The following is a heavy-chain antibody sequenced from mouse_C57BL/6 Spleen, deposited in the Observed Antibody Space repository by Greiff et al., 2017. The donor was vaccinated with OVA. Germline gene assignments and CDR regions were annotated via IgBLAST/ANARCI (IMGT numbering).Heavy chain of an antibody. J-gene: IGHJ1*03. D-gene: IGHD2-3*01. CDR2: ISSGSSTI. V-gene: IGHV5-17*01. CDR1: GFTFSDYG. CDR3: ARMVTTYFDV. Sequence: EVMLVESGGGLVKPGGSLKLSCAASGFTFSDYGMHWVRQAPEKGLEWVAYISSGSSTIYYADTVKGRFTISRDNAKNTLSLQMTSLRSEDTAMYYCARMVTTYFDVWGTGTTVTVSS.